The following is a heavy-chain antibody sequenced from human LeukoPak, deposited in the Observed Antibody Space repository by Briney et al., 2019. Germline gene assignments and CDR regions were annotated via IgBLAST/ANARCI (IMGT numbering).Heavy chain of an antibody. Sequence: SETLSLTCTVSDGSISSYSWSWIRQPPGKGLEWIGHIYISGSTNYNPSLTSRVTISVDTSKNQFILKLSSVTAADTAFYYCAGLGVDDTIDYWGQGTLVTVSS. V-gene: IGHV4-4*09. CDR3: AGLGVDDTIDY. D-gene: IGHD3-22*01. CDR2: IYISGST. J-gene: IGHJ4*02. CDR1: DGSISSYS.